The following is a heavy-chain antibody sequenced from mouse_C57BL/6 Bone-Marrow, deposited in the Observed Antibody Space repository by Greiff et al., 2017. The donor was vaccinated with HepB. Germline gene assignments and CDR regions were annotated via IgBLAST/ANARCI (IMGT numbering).Heavy chain of an antibody. V-gene: IGHV1-5*01. CDR3: TTPYDYDPVYAMDY. Sequence: VQLKQSGTVLARPGASVKMSCKTSGYTFTSYWMHWVNQRPGQGLEWIGAIYPGNSDTSYNQKFKGKAKLTAVTSASTAYMELSSLTNEDSAVYYCTTPYDYDPVYAMDYWGQGTSVTVSS. CDR1: GYTFTSYW. J-gene: IGHJ4*01. CDR2: IYPGNSDT. D-gene: IGHD2-4*01.